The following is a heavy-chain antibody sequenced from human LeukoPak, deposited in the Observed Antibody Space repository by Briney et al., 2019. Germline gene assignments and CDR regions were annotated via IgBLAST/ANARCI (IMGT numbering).Heavy chain of an antibody. V-gene: IGHV1-18*01. CDR3: ARFQDYYDSSGYPLDY. D-gene: IGHD3-22*01. CDR1: GYTFTSYG. J-gene: IGHJ4*02. Sequence: ASVKVSCKASGYTFTSYGISWVRQAPGQGLEWMGWISAYNGNTNYAQKLQGRVTMTTDTSTGTAYMELRSLRSDDTAVYYCARFQDYYDSSGYPLDYWGQGTLVTVSS. CDR2: ISAYNGNT.